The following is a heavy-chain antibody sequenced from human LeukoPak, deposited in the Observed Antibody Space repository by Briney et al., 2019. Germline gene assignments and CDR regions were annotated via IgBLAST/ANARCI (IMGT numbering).Heavy chain of an antibody. Sequence: GGSLRLSCAASGFTFSSYSMNWVRQAPGKGLEWVSSISSSSSYIYYADSVKGRFTISRDNAKNSLYLQMNSLRAEDTAVYYCARDFEWELRYYFDYWGQGTLVTVSS. J-gene: IGHJ4*02. CDR2: ISSSSSYI. CDR3: ARDFEWELRYYFDY. CDR1: GFTFSSYS. D-gene: IGHD1-26*01. V-gene: IGHV3-21*01.